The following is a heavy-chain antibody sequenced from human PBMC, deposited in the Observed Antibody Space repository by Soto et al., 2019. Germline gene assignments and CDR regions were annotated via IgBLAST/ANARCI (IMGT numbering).Heavy chain of an antibody. CDR3: AKLLLYCSSTSRYFQSYYYYGMDV. CDR2: ISGSGGST. V-gene: IGHV3-23*01. J-gene: IGHJ6*02. CDR1: GFTFSSYA. D-gene: IGHD2-2*01. Sequence: GESLKISCAASGFTFSSYAMSWVRQAPGKGLEWVSAISGSGGSTYYADSVKGRFTISRDNSKNTLYLQMNSLRAEDTAVYYCAKLLLYCSSTSRYFQSYYYYGMDVWGQGTTLTVSS.